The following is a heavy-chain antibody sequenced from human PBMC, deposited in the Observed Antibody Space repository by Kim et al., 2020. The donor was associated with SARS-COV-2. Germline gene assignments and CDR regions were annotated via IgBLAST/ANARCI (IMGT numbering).Heavy chain of an antibody. J-gene: IGHJ4*02. D-gene: IGHD6-13*01. V-gene: IGHV3-33*01. CDR3: ARDPELGQQLVDGH. Sequence: AHAVQGRFTISRDNSKDTLYLQMHSLGAEDTAVYYCARDPELGQQLVDGHWGQGTLVTVSS.